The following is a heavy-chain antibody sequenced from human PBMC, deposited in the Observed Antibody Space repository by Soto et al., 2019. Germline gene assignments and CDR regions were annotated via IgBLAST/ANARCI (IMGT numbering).Heavy chain of an antibody. CDR2: IIPIFGTA. Sequence: QVQLVQSGAEVKKPGSSVKVSCKASGGTFSSYAISWVRQAPGQGLEWMGGIIPIFGTANYAQKFQGRVTITADEPAGTAYMELSSLSSEDTAGYYCARAPGSGYYTSPPHPEYFQHWGQGTLVTVSS. V-gene: IGHV1-69*12. CDR1: GGTFSSYA. J-gene: IGHJ1*01. D-gene: IGHD3-22*01. CDR3: ARAPGSGYYTSPPHPEYFQH.